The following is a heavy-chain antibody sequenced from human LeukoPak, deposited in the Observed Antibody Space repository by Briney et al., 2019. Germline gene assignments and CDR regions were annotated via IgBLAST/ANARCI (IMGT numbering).Heavy chain of an antibody. CDR3: ARKRGVGVDTNAFDM. CDR2: INANNGGS. Sequence: ASVKVSCKASGYTITGYYMHWVRQAPGQGLEWMGWINANNGGSVYAQKFQGRVTMTRDTSINTAYMELSRLRSDDTAVYYCARKRGVGVDTNAFDMWGQGTMVTVSS. V-gene: IGHV1-2*02. D-gene: IGHD3-3*01. CDR1: GYTITGYY. J-gene: IGHJ3*02.